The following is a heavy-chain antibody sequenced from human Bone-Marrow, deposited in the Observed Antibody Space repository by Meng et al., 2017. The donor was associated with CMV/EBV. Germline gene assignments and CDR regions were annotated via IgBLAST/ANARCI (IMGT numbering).Heavy chain of an antibody. CDR1: GGSISSYY. CDR2: IKSKTDGGTT. Sequence: ETLSLTCTVSGGSISSYYWSWVRQAPGKGLEWVGRIKSKTDGGTTDYAAPVKGRFTISRDDSKNTLYLQMNSLKTEDTAVYYCTTELRYYFDYWGQGTLVTVSS. J-gene: IGHJ4*02. CDR3: TTELRYYFDY. V-gene: IGHV3-15*01.